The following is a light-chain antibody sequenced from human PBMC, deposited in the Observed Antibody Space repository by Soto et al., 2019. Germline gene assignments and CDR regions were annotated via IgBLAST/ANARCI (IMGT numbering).Light chain of an antibody. J-gene: IGKJ1*01. CDR2: GAF. CDR3: QQYNNWQVT. Sequence: EIVMTQSPATLSVSPGERATLSCRASESVSSNLAWYQQKPGQAPRLLISGAFTRATGIPARFSGSGSGTEFTLTISSLQSEDFAVYYCQQYNNWQVTFGQGTKVEIK. CDR1: ESVSSN. V-gene: IGKV3-15*01.